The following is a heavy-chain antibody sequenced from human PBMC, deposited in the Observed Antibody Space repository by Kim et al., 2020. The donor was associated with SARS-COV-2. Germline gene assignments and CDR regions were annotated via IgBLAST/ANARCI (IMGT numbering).Heavy chain of an antibody. CDR2: IWYDGSNK. J-gene: IGHJ6*02. CDR3: ARDGQQQAPYTMDV. CDR1: GFTFRSHA. Sequence: GGSLILSCAASGFTFRSHAMHWVRQAPGKGLEWVAQIWYDGSNKYYGDSVKGRFTISRDNSKNTVYLQMNSLRVEDTALYYCARDGQQQAPYTMDVWGQGTTVTVSS. V-gene: IGHV3-33*01. D-gene: IGHD6-13*01.